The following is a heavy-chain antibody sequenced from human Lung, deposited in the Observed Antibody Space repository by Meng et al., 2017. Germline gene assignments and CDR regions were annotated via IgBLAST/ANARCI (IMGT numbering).Heavy chain of an antibody. CDR1: GFTFSSNG. CDR2: ISYDGSNK. J-gene: IGHJ4*02. Sequence: QVQLLESGGGVVQPVRSLRSSCAASGFTFSSNGMHWVRQAPGKGLEWVAVISYDGSNKYYADSVKGRFTISRDNSKNTLYLQMNSLRAEDTAVYYCAKDLSKQQQLGELDYWGQGTLVTVSS. CDR3: AKDLSKQQQLGELDY. D-gene: IGHD6-13*01. V-gene: IGHV3-30*18.